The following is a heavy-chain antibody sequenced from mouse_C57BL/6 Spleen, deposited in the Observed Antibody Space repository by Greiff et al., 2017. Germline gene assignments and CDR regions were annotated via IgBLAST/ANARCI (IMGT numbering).Heavy chain of an antibody. J-gene: IGHJ2*01. CDR2: ISSGSSTI. CDR1: GFTFSDYG. D-gene: IGHD1-1*01. CDR3: ARRAYYYGSDY. Sequence: EVKLVESGGGLVKPGGSLKLSCAASGFTFSDYGMHWVSQAPEKGLEWVAYISSGSSTIYYADTVKGRFTISRDNAKNTLFLQMTSLRSEDTAMYYCARRAYYYGSDYWGQGTTLTVSS. V-gene: IGHV5-17*01.